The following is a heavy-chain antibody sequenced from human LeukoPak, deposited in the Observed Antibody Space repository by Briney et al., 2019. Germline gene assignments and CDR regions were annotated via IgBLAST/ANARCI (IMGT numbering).Heavy chain of an antibody. CDR2: ISYDGSNK. D-gene: IGHD6-6*01. V-gene: IGHV3-30-3*01. CDR3: AREVGSSSDY. J-gene: IGHJ4*02. Sequence: GGSLRLSCAASGFTFSSYAMHWVRQAPGKGLEWVAVISYDGSNKYYADSVKGRFTISRDNSKNTLYLQMNSLRAEDTAVYYCAREVGSSSDYWGQGTLVTVSS. CDR1: GFTFSSYA.